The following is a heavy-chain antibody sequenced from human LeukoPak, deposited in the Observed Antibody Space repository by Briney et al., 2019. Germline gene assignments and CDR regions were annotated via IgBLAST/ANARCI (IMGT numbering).Heavy chain of an antibody. CDR1: GGSISSGSYY. J-gene: IGHJ4*02. CDR3: ARGGYAGNEISY. V-gene: IGHV4-61*02. CDR2: IYTSGST. Sequence: PSETLSLTCTVSGGSISSGSYYWSWIRQPAGKGLERIGRIYTSGSTNYNPSLKSRVTISVDTSKNQFSLKLSSVTAADTAVYYCARGGYAGNEISYWGQGTLVTVSS. D-gene: IGHD6-25*01.